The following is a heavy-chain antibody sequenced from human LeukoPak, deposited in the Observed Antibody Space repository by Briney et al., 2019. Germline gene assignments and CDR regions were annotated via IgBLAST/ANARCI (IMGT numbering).Heavy chain of an antibody. CDR3: SRARGGYDLDY. Sequence: GGSLRLSCTPSGFTFSSHAMSWVRQAPGKGLEWVANIKQDGGEKYYVESVKGRFTISRDNVKNSLYLQMNSLRVEDTAVYYCSRARGGYDLDYWGQGTLVTVSS. D-gene: IGHD5-12*01. V-gene: IGHV3-7*01. CDR1: GFTFSSHA. J-gene: IGHJ4*02. CDR2: IKQDGGEK.